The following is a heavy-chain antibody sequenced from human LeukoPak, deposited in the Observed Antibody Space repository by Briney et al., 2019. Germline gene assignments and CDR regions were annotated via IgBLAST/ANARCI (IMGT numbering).Heavy chain of an antibody. CDR3: ARADCSSSTCYLRRSWFDP. CDR1: GFTLSNYD. CDR2: IRTSSRYI. Sequence: GVSLRLSCAASGFTLSNYDMNWVRQAPGKGLEWVSSIRTSSRYIYYKDSVRGRFTISRDDAKNSLYLEMNSLRAEDTAVYYCARADCSSSTCYLRRSWFDPWGQGTLVTASS. D-gene: IGHD2-2*01. V-gene: IGHV3-21*01. J-gene: IGHJ5*02.